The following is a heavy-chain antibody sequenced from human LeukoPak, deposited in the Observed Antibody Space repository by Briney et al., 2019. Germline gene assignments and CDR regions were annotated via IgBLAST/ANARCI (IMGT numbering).Heavy chain of an antibody. J-gene: IGHJ3*02. D-gene: IGHD6-19*01. CDR3: AREREQWHAFDI. CDR2: ISYDGNNK. CDR1: GVAFSTHS. Sequence: GGSLRLSCAASGVAFSTHSIHWVRQAPGKGLEWVAIISYDGNNKYYADSVKGRFTISRDNAKNSLYLQMNSLRAEDTAVYFCAREREQWHAFDIWGQGTMVTVSS. V-gene: IGHV3-30*04.